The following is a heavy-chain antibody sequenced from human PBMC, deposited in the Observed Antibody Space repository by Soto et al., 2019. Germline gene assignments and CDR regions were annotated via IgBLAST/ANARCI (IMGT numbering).Heavy chain of an antibody. Sequence: EVQLVQSGAGVKKSGESLKISCKGSGYSFTNYWIGWVRQMPGKGLEWMGIIYPGDSDTKYSPSFQGQVTISADKSISTAYLQWSSLKASDTAMYYCARSFRGYNFWSGYLYWGQGTLVTVSS. CDR1: GYSFTNYW. D-gene: IGHD3-3*01. CDR3: ARSFRGYNFWSGYLY. CDR2: IYPGDSDT. J-gene: IGHJ4*02. V-gene: IGHV5-51*01.